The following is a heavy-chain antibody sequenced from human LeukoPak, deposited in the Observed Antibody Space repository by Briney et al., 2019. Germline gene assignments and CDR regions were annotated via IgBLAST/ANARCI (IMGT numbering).Heavy chain of an antibody. Sequence: GGSLRLSCAASGFTFSDYYMSWIRQAPGKGLEWVSVIYSGGSTYYADSVKGRFTISRDNSKNTLYLQMNSLRAEDTAVYYCARDRNVDNAFDIWGQGTMVTVSS. D-gene: IGHD5-12*01. CDR2: IYSGGST. CDR1: GFTFSDYY. V-gene: IGHV3-66*01. J-gene: IGHJ3*02. CDR3: ARDRNVDNAFDI.